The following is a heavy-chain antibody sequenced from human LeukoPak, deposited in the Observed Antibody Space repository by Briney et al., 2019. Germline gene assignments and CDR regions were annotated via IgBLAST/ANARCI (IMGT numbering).Heavy chain of an antibody. D-gene: IGHD3-9*01. CDR1: GFTFSSYA. V-gene: IGHV3-23*01. Sequence: PGGSLRLSCAASGFTFSSYAMSWVRQAPGKGLEWVSAISGSGGSTYYADSVKGRFTISRDNSKNTLYLQMNSPRAEDTAVYYCAKDIKLRYFDWLPNWFDPWGQGTLVTVSS. CDR2: ISGSGGST. CDR3: AKDIKLRYFDWLPNWFDP. J-gene: IGHJ5*02.